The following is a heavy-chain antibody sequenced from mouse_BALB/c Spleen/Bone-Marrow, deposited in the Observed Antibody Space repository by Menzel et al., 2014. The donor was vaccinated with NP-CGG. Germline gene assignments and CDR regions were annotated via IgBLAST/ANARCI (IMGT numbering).Heavy chain of an antibody. CDR2: INPGSGGT. CDR1: GYAFTNYL. V-gene: IGHV1-54*01. J-gene: IGHJ3*01. D-gene: IGHD4-1*01. Sequence: VQVAESGAELVRPGTSVKVSCKASGYAFTNYLIEWVKQRPGQGLEWIGVINPGSGGTNYNEKFKGKATLTADKSSSTAYMQLSSLTSDDSAVYLCARELGVFAYWGQGTLVTVSA. CDR3: ARELGVFAY.